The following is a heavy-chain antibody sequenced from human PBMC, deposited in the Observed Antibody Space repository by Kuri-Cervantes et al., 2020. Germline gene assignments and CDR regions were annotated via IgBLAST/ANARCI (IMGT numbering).Heavy chain of an antibody. CDR3: ARYTGDYVWGSYPGYFDY. CDR2: INHSGST. CDR1: GGSFSGYY. J-gene: IGHJ4*02. Sequence: GSLRLSCAVYGGSFSGYYWSWIRQPPGKGLEWIGEINHSGSTNYNPSLKSRVTISVDTSKNQFSLKLSSVTAADTAVYYCARYTGDYVWGSYPGYFDYWGQETLVTVSS. V-gene: IGHV4-34*01. D-gene: IGHD3-16*02.